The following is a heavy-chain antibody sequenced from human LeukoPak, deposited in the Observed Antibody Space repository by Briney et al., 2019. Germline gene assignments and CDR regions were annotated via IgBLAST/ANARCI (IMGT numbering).Heavy chain of an antibody. V-gene: IGHV3-21*01. Sequence: GGSLRLSCAASGFTFSSYVLHWVRQAPGKGLEWVSSISSSSSYIYYADSVKGRFTISRDNAKNSLYLQMNSLRAEDTAVYYCARDHMVRGVTPDYWGQGTLVTVSS. CDR1: GFTFSSYV. CDR3: ARDHMVRGVTPDY. D-gene: IGHD3-10*01. J-gene: IGHJ4*02. CDR2: ISSSSSYI.